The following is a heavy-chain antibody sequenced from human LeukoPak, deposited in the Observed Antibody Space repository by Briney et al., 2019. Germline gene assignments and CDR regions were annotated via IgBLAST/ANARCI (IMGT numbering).Heavy chain of an antibody. CDR1: GYTFSNYY. V-gene: IGHV1-46*01. CDR2: IHPSGGRT. CDR3: VRELAGGYFDY. D-gene: IGHD4-23*01. Sequence: ARVKVFCKASGYTFSNYYIHWVRQAPGQGLEWRGKIHPSGGRTVYAQKFQGRVTVTSDKSTSTVYMDLSSLRSEDAAVYYCVRELAGGYFDYWGQGTLVTVSS. J-gene: IGHJ4*02.